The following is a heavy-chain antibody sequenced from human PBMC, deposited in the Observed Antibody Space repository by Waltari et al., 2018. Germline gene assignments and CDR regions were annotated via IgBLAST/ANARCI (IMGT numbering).Heavy chain of an antibody. CDR3: ARVVRGYDSAYYYYYMDV. D-gene: IGHD5-12*01. V-gene: IGHV4-59*01. J-gene: IGHJ6*03. Sequence: QVQLQESGPGLVKPSETLSLTCTVSGGSISSYYWSWIRQPPGKGLDWIGYIYYSGSTNYNPSLKSRVTISVDTSKNQFSLKLSSVTAADTAVYYCARVVRGYDSAYYYYYMDVWGKGTTVTVSS. CDR1: GGSISSYY. CDR2: IYYSGST.